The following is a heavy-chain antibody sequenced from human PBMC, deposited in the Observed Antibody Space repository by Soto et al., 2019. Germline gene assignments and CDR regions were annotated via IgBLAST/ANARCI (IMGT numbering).Heavy chain of an antibody. D-gene: IGHD1-1*01. Sequence: PGGSLRLSCAASGFTFSSYAMSWIRQAPGKGLEWVSAISGSGGITAYADSVKGRFTSSRDNAKNTLYLLMNSLRVEDTAVYYCARNKDGVDYWGQGTLVTVSS. CDR1: GFTFSSYA. CDR2: ISGSGGIT. CDR3: ARNKDGVDY. J-gene: IGHJ4*02. V-gene: IGHV3-23*01.